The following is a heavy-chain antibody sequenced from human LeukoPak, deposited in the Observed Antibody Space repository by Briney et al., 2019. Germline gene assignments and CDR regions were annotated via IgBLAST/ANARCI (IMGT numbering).Heavy chain of an antibody. CDR2: ITSAGENT. Sequence: GSLSLSCAASEFTFSIYAMSWVRQAPGKGLEWVSSITSAGENTFYTGSVKGRFTISRDNSRNTLYLQMNSLRAEDTAIYYCAKDRPNYYGSNGHYYRRDGDYWGQGTLVTVSS. D-gene: IGHD3-22*01. CDR3: AKDRPNYYGSNGHYYRRDGDY. J-gene: IGHJ4*02. CDR1: EFTFSIYA. V-gene: IGHV3-23*01.